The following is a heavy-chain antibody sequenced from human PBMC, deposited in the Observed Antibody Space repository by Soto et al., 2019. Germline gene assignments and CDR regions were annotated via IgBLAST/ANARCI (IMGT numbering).Heavy chain of an antibody. Sequence: ASVKVSCKASGYTFTSYAMHWVRQAPGQRLEWMGWINAGNGNTKYSQKFQGRVTITRDTSASTAYMGLSSLRSEDTAVYYCARGHNPRAVAGYFDYWGQGTLVTVSS. J-gene: IGHJ4*02. CDR1: GYTFTSYA. CDR2: INAGNGNT. V-gene: IGHV1-3*01. D-gene: IGHD6-19*01. CDR3: ARGHNPRAVAGYFDY.